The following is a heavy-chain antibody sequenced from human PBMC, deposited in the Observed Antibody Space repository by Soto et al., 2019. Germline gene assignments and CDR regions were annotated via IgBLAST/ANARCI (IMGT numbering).Heavy chain of an antibody. J-gene: IGHJ6*03. CDR2: MHYTGFS. D-gene: IGHD2-2*01. CDR1: GDSVTSHY. V-gene: IGHV4-59*02. CDR3: ARRGRGSSTSWYYLAV. Sequence: SETLSLTCSFSGDSVTSHYFTWIRQSPEKGLEWIGYMHYTGFSHYNPSLKSRLTISVDTSKNQFSLKLTSVTVADTAVYYCARRGRGSSTSWYYLAVWGKGTTVTVSS.